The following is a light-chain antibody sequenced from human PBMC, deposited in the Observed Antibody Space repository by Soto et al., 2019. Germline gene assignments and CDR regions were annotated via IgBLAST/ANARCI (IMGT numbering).Light chain of an antibody. V-gene: IGKV3-15*01. CDR1: RSVSSS. Sequence: EIVMTQSPVTLSVSPGERATLSCRASRSVSSSLAWYQQKPGQAPRLLIYGASTRATGIPARFTGSGSGTEFTLTNSSLQSEDFAIYYCQQYDNWPPLTFGGGTKVEIK. CDR3: QQYDNWPPLT. J-gene: IGKJ4*01. CDR2: GAS.